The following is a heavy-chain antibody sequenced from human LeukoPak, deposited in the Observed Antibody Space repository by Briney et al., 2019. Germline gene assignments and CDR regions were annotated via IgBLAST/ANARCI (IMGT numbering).Heavy chain of an antibody. D-gene: IGHD6-13*01. V-gene: IGHV3-23*01. CDR2: ISGSGGST. Sequence: PGGSLRLSCAASGFTFSSYAMSWVRQAPGKGLEWVSAISGSGGSTYYADSVKGRFTISRDNSKNTLYLQLNSLRIEDTAVYYCAKRDIAGGGTRYFHHWGQGTLVTVSS. CDR3: AKRDIAGGGTRYFHH. CDR1: GFTFSSYA. J-gene: IGHJ1*01.